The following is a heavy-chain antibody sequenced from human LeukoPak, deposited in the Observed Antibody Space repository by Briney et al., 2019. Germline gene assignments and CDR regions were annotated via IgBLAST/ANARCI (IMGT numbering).Heavy chain of an antibody. CDR3: ARSSYDSSGYYYPLDY. CDR2: IYYSGST. D-gene: IGHD3-22*01. V-gene: IGHV4-31*03. CDR1: GGSISSGGYY. J-gene: IGHJ4*02. Sequence: SQTLSLTCTVSGGSISSGGYYWSWIRQHPGKGLEWIGYIYYSGSTYYNPSLKSRVTISVDTSKNQFSLKLSSVTAADTAVYYCARSSYDSSGYYYPLDYWGQGTLVTVS.